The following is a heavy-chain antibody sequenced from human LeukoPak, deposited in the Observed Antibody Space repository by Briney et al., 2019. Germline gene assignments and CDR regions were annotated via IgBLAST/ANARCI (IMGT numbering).Heavy chain of an antibody. D-gene: IGHD1-14*01. CDR1: GGSISSSSYY. J-gene: IGHJ5*02. CDR2: IYYSGSN. Sequence: SQTLSLTCTVSGGSISSSSYYWGWIRQPPGKGLEWIGSIYYSGSNYYNPFLKSRITVSVDTYKNQFSLKLSSVTAADTAVYYCATDPEGLNWFDPWGQGTLVTVSS. V-gene: IGHV4-39*07. CDR3: ATDPEGLNWFDP.